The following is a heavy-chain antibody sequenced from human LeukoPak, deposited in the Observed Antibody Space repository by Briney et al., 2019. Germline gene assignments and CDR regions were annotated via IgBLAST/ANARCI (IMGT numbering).Heavy chain of an antibody. V-gene: IGHV4-4*07. D-gene: IGHD6-13*01. Sequence: RTSETLSLTCTVSGGSISSNYWSWIRQPAGKGLEWIGRIYISGSTNYNPSLKSRVTMSVDTSKNQFSLNLSSVTAADTAVYYCARGVARQQLVLRRYYYYYMDVWGKGTTVTVSS. J-gene: IGHJ6*03. CDR1: GGSISSNY. CDR3: ARGVARQQLVLRRYYYYYMDV. CDR2: IYISGST.